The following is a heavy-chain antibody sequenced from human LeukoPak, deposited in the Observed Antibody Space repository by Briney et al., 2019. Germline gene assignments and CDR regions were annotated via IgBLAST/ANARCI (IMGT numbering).Heavy chain of an antibody. CDR1: GFTFSNAW. Sequence: PGGSLRLSCAASGFTFSNAWMSWVRQAPGKGLEWVGRIKSKTDGGTTDYAAPVKGRFTISRDDSKNTLYLQMNSLKTEDTAVYYCTTVGYMVRGVIMNDYWGQGTLVTVSS. CDR2: IKSKTDGGTT. CDR3: TTVGYMVRGVIMNDY. J-gene: IGHJ4*02. V-gene: IGHV3-15*01. D-gene: IGHD3-10*01.